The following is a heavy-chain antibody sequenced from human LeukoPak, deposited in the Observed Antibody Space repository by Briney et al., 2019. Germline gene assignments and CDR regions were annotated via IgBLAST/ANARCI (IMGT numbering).Heavy chain of an antibody. V-gene: IGHV1-18*01. CDR2: ISAYNGNT. J-gene: IGHJ6*02. CDR3: AREIDYYGSGSYPDYYYYGMDV. CDR1: GYTFTSYG. Sequence: ASVKVSCKASGYTFTSYGISWVRQAPGQGLEWMGWISAYNGNTNYAQKLQGRVTMTTDTSMSTAYMELRSLRSDDTAVYYCAREIDYYGSGSYPDYYYYGMDVWGQGTTVTVSS. D-gene: IGHD3-10*01.